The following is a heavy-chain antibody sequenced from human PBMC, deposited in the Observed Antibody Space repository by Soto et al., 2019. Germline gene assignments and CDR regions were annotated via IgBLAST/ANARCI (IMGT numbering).Heavy chain of an antibody. V-gene: IGHV4-59*01. CDR3: AREKYDIPPE. D-gene: IGHD3-9*01. CDR1: GGSISSYY. Sequence: SETLSLTCTVSGGSISSYYWSWIRQPPGKGLEWIGYIYYSGSTNYNPSLKSRVTISVDTSKNQFSLKLSPVTAADTAVYYCAREKYDIPPEWGQGTLVTGSS. CDR2: IYYSGST. J-gene: IGHJ4*02.